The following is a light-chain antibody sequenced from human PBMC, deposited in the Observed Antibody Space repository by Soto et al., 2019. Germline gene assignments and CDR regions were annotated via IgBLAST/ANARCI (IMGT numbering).Light chain of an antibody. CDR1: QSVSLS. Sequence: EIVMTQSPATLSVSLGASATLSCRASQSVSLSLAWFQMRPGQPPRLLIYGASSRATGIPDRFSGSGSGTDFTLTISRLEPEDFAVYYCQQYGSSPWTFGQGTKVDIK. CDR3: QQYGSSPWT. CDR2: GAS. J-gene: IGKJ1*01. V-gene: IGKV3-20*01.